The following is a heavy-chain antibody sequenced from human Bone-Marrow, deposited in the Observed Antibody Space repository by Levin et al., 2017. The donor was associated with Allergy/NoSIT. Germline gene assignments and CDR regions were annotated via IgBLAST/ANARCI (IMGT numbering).Heavy chain of an antibody. Sequence: GGSLRLSCEASGFSFDIFGVHWVRQAPGKGLEWVAVISYDGTNRYYADSVKGRFTISRGNSKNTLYLQMNSLRVEDTAVYYCAKVGRGDLRESFEYWGQGTLVTVSS. CDR1: GFSFDIFG. J-gene: IGHJ4*02. V-gene: IGHV3-30*18. D-gene: IGHD3-10*01. CDR2: ISYDGTNR. CDR3: AKVGRGDLRESFEY.